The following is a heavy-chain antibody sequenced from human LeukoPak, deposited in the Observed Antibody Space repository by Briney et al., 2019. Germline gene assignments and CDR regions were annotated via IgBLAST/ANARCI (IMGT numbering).Heavy chain of an antibody. D-gene: IGHD6-19*01. V-gene: IGHV5-10-1*01. CDR3: ARSARYNSGWYYYYGMDV. J-gene: IGHJ6*02. CDR1: GYXFSSYW. CDR2: IDPSDSYS. Sequence: GESLKISCHGSGYXFSSYWISWVRQMPGKGLEWMGRIDPSDSYSNYSPSFQGHVAISVDKSISTAYLQWSGLKASDTAMYYCARSARYNSGWYYYYGMDVWGQGTTVTVSS.